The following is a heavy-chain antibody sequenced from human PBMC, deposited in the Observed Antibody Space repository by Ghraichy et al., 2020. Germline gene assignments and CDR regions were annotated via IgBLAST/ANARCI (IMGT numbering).Heavy chain of an antibody. J-gene: IGHJ5*02. CDR3: ARGKKARRLPPPQPVSRGGWFGP. V-gene: IGHV3-30*04. D-gene: IGHD2-15*01. Sequence: LSLTCGVAGLTFSDYSMNWVRLVPGKGLEWLTIISSDGRSKYYADSVKGRFTISRDNSRNTLFLEMRNLRRDDTAVYFCARGKKARRLPPPQPVSRGGWFGPWGQGTLVSVTS. CDR1: GLTFSDYS. CDR2: ISSDGRSK.